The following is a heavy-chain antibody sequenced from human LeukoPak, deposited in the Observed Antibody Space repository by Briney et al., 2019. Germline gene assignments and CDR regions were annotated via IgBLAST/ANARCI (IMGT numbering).Heavy chain of an antibody. Sequence: MTSQTLSLTCTVSGGSISSGGYYWSWIRQHPGKGLEWIGYIYYSGSTYYNPSLKSRVTISVDTSKNQFSLKLSSVTAADTAVYYCARGTPSITMIVVVTSAFDIWGQGTMVTVSS. CDR1: GGSISSGGYY. CDR2: IYYSGST. V-gene: IGHV4-31*03. D-gene: IGHD3-22*01. CDR3: ARGTPSITMIVVVTSAFDI. J-gene: IGHJ3*02.